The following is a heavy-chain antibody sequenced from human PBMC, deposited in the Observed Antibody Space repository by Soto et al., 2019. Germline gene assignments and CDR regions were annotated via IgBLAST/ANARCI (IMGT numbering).Heavy chain of an antibody. CDR2: ISAYNGNT. Sequence: QVQLVQSGAEVKKPGASVKVSCKASGYTFTSYGISWVRQAPGQGLEWMGWISAYNGNTNYAQKLQGRVTMTTDTSTSTAYMELRSLRSDDTAVYYSARDRRYSSSWDPNWFDPWGQGTLVTVSS. D-gene: IGHD6-13*01. V-gene: IGHV1-18*01. J-gene: IGHJ5*02. CDR1: GYTFTSYG. CDR3: ARDRRYSSSWDPNWFDP.